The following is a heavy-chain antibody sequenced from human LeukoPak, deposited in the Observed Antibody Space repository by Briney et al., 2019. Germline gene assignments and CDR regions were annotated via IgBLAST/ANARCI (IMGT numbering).Heavy chain of an antibody. CDR2: IYTSGST. CDR1: GGSISSYY. Sequence: PSETLSLTCTVSGGSISSYYWSWIRQPPGKGREWIGYIYTSGSTNYNRSLKSRVTISVDTSKNQFSLRLSSVTAADTAVYYCARDYCSSTSCHFDYWGQGTLVTVSS. J-gene: IGHJ4*02. V-gene: IGHV4-4*09. D-gene: IGHD2-2*01. CDR3: ARDYCSSTSCHFDY.